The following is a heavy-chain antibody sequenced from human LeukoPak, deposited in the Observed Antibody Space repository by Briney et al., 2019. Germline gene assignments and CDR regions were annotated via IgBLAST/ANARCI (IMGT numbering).Heavy chain of an antibody. CDR3: ARRQGSRPTGFDY. CDR1: GYSFTSYW. V-gene: IGHV5-51*01. Sequence: GESLKISCKGSGYSFTSYWIARLRQLPAKGLEWMGIIYPGDSDTRYSPSYQGHVTISADKSISTAYLQWSSLKASDTAMYYCARRQGSRPTGFDYWGQGTLVAVSS. CDR2: IYPGDSDT. J-gene: IGHJ4*02. D-gene: IGHD6-13*01.